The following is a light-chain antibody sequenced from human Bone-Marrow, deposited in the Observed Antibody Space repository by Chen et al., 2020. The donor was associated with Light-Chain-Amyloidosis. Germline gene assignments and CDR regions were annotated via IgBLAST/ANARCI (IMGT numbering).Light chain of an antibody. CDR1: NIGSTS. J-gene: IGLJ3*02. CDR2: DDS. V-gene: IGLV3-21*02. CDR3: PVWDRSSDCPV. Sequence: SYALTQPSSVSVPPGQTPTIACGGNNIGSTSVHWYQQTPGQAPLLVVDDDSDRPSGIPERSSGSTSAYTAPLTISRVEAGDEADYYCPVWDRSSDCPVFGGGTKLTVL.